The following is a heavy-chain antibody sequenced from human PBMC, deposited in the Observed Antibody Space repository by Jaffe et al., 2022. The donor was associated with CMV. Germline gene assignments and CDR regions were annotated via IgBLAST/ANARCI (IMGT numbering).Heavy chain of an antibody. D-gene: IGHD3-22*01. CDR2: IDWDGDK. J-gene: IGHJ4*02. Sequence: QVTLRESGPALLKPTQTLTLTCALSGFSLGNSGMCVGWIRQPPGKALEWLARIDWDGDKHYSTSLKPRLTISTDSSRNQVVLTVTNMDPVDTATYYCARMCRPGGSRYHLDFWGQGTLVTVSS. V-gene: IGHV2-70*15. CDR1: GFSLGNSGMC. CDR3: ARMCRPGGSRYHLDF.